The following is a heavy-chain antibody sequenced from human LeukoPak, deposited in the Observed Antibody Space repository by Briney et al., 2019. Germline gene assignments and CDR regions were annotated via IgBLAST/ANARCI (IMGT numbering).Heavy chain of an antibody. D-gene: IGHD4-23*01. CDR1: GGSISSYH. Sequence: PSETLSLTCTVSGGSISSYHWSWIRQPPGKGLEWIGYIYYSGSTNYNPSLKSRVTISVDTSKNQFSLKVTSVTAADTAVYYCARSDYGGNPDYWGQGTLVTVSS. J-gene: IGHJ4*02. CDR3: ARSDYGGNPDY. V-gene: IGHV4-59*01. CDR2: IYYSGST.